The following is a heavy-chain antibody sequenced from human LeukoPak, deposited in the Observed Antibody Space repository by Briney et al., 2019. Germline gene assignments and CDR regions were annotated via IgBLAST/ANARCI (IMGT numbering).Heavy chain of an antibody. CDR2: INHSGST. Sequence: SETLSLTCTVSGGSISGYYWSWIRQPPGEGLEWIGEINHSGSTNHNPSLKSRVTISVDTSKNQFSLKLSSVTAADTAVYYCARAPSNSLRFFWFDPWGQGTLVTVSS. CDR3: ARAPSNSLRFFWFDP. J-gene: IGHJ5*02. D-gene: IGHD3-3*01. V-gene: IGHV4-34*01. CDR1: GGSISGYY.